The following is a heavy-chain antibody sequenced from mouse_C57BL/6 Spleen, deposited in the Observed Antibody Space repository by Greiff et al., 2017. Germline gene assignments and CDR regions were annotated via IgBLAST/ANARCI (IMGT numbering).Heavy chain of an antibody. Sequence: VQLQQPGAELMKPGASVKVSCKASGYTFTSYWMHWVKQRPGQGLEWIGRIHPSDSDTNYNQKFKGKATLTVDKSSSTAYMQLSSLTAEDSAVYYFAILGTTVVGGGYFDVWGTGTSVTVSS. CDR1: GYTFTSYW. V-gene: IGHV1-74*01. CDR2: IHPSDSDT. J-gene: IGHJ1*03. CDR3: AILGTTVVGGGYFDV. D-gene: IGHD1-1*01.